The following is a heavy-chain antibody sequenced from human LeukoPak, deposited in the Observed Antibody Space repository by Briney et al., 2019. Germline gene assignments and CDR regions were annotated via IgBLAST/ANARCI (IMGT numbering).Heavy chain of an antibody. CDR2: IKQDGSEK. CDR1: GFSLSSYW. D-gene: IGHD5-18*01. Sequence: PGGSPRLSCAASGFSLSSYWMTWVRQAPGKGLEWVANIKQDGSEKNYVDSVKGRFTISRDNAKKSLYLQMNSLRAEDTAVYYCASGGIQLFLWGQGTLVTVSS. V-gene: IGHV3-7*01. CDR3: ASGGIQLFL. J-gene: IGHJ4*02.